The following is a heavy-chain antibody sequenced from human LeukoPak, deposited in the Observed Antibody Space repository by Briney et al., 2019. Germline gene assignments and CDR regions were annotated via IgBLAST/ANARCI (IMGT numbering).Heavy chain of an antibody. CDR1: GFSLSTYN. D-gene: IGHD3-16*01. Sequence: GGSLRLSCAASGFSLSTYNVCWVRQAPGKGLEWVSSISSAGSYIHYADSVKGRFTTSRDNAKSSLYLQMNSLRDEDTAVYYCAGGSWRVTWSYFDYWGQGTLVTVSS. V-gene: IGHV3-21*01. CDR2: ISSAGSYI. J-gene: IGHJ4*02. CDR3: AGGSWRVTWSYFDY.